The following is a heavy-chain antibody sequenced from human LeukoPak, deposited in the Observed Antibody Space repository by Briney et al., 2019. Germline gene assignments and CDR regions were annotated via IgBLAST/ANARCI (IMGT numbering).Heavy chain of an antibody. CDR2: IYTSGST. CDR3: ARGAGLRYFDY. J-gene: IGHJ4*02. V-gene: IGHV4-4*07. Sequence: SETLSLTCTVSGGSISSYYWSWVRQPAGKGLEWIGRIYTSGSTNYNPSLKNRVTMSVDTSKNQLSLNLSSVTAADTAVYYCARGAGLRYFDYWGQGTLVTVSS. CDR1: GGSISSYY.